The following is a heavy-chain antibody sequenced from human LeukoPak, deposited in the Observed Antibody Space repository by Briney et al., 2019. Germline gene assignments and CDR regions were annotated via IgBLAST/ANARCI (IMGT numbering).Heavy chain of an antibody. CDR1: GFTFNSYT. J-gene: IGHJ4*02. CDR2: ISSSSSSI. CDR3: AKSFWWFGEFSPFDY. D-gene: IGHD3-10*01. V-gene: IGHV3-21*01. Sequence: GGSLRLSCAASGFTFNSYTMNWVRQAPGKGLEWVSSISSSSSSIYYADSMKGRFTISRDNARNSLYLQMNSLRAEDTAVYYCAKSFWWFGEFSPFDYWGQGTLVTVSS.